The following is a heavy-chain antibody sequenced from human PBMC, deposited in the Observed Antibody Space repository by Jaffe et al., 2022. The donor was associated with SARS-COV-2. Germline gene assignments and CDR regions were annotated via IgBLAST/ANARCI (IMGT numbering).Heavy chain of an antibody. D-gene: IGHD1-26*01. V-gene: IGHV3-33*01. Sequence: QVQLVESGGGVVQPGRSLRLSCAASGFTFSRYGMHWVRQAPGKGLEWVADIWYDGSNKYYADSVKGRFTVSRDNSENTLYLQMNSLRAEDTAVYYCARGVGAETGGFDYWGQGTLVTVSS. CDR2: IWYDGSNK. CDR3: ARGVGAETGGFDY. CDR1: GFTFSRYG. J-gene: IGHJ4*02.